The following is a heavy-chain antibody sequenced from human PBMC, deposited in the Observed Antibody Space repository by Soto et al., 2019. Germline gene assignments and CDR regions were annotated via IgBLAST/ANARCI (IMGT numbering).Heavy chain of an antibody. D-gene: IGHD3-10*01. CDR3: AREGDGAGTPGWFDP. J-gene: IGHJ5*02. Sequence: EVQLVESGGGLVKPGGSLRLSCAASGFTFSSYSMNWVRQAPGKGLEWVSSISSSSSYIYYADSVKGRFTISRDNAKTALYLQMNGLRAGDTAAYYCAREGDGAGTPGWFDPWGQGTLVTVAS. V-gene: IGHV3-21*01. CDR1: GFTFSSYS. CDR2: ISSSSSYI.